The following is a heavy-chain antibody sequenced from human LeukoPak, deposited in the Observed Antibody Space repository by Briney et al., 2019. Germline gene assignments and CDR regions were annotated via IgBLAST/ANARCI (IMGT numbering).Heavy chain of an antibody. Sequence: GGSLRLSCAASGFTFSSYSMNWVRQAPGKGLEWVSSISSSSSYIYYADSVKGRFTISRDNAKNSLYLQMNSLRAEDTAVYYCASYNYDYVWGSSPDLDYWGQGTLVTVYS. D-gene: IGHD3-16*01. CDR3: ASYNYDYVWGSSPDLDY. J-gene: IGHJ4*02. CDR2: ISSSSSYI. CDR1: GFTFSSYS. V-gene: IGHV3-21*01.